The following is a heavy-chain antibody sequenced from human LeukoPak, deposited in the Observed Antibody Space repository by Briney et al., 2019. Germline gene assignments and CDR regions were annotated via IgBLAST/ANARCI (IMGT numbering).Heavy chain of an antibody. CDR2: IKPDGSSI. D-gene: IGHD2-8*01. CDR3: ATLYAGSTDY. CDR1: GFTFSSYW. V-gene: IGHV3-74*01. J-gene: IGHJ4*02. Sequence: PGGSLRLPCAASGFTFSSYWMNWVRQAPGKRLVWVARIKPDGSSISSADSVKGRFTISRDNAKNTLYLQMNSLRAEDTAVYYCATLYAGSTDYWGRGTLVTVSS.